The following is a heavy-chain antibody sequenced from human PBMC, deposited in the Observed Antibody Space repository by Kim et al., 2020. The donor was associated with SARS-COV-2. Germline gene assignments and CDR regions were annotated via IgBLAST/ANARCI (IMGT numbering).Heavy chain of an antibody. V-gene: IGHV6-1*01. J-gene: IGHJ6*02. CDR1: GDSVSSNSAA. D-gene: IGHD6-19*01. Sequence: SQTLSLTCAISGDSVSSNSAAWNWIRQSPSRGLEWLGRTYYRSKWYNDYAVSVKSRITINPDTSKNQFSLQLNSVTPEDTAVYYCARDWVIAVAGTGYYYGMDVWGQGTTVTVSS. CDR2: TYYRSKWYN. CDR3: ARDWVIAVAGTGYYYGMDV.